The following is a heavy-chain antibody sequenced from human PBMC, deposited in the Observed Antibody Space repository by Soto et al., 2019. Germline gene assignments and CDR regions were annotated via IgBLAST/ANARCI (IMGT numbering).Heavy chain of an antibody. Sequence: SLSLYWAGSGFNLEDYAMYWVRQVPGKGLEWVSSISWNSGNKVYADSVKGRFTISRDNGKNSLYLQMNSLRVEDTALYYCAKSHTSGWNYFDYWGQGTLVTAPQ. CDR1: GFNLEDYA. CDR3: AKSHTSGWNYFDY. V-gene: IGHV3-9*01. D-gene: IGHD6-19*01. CDR2: ISWNSGNK. J-gene: IGHJ4*02.